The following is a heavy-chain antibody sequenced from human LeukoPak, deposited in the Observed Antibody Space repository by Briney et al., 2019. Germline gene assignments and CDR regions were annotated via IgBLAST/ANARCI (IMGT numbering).Heavy chain of an antibody. Sequence: PGGSLRLSCAASGLTFSSYAMHWVRQAPGKGLEYVSAISSNGGSTYYANSVKGRFTISRDNSKNTLYLQMGSLRAEDMAVYYCARGEQWLIDYWGQGTLVTVSS. CDR1: GLTFSSYA. CDR3: ARGEQWLIDY. D-gene: IGHD6-19*01. CDR2: ISSNGGST. V-gene: IGHV3-64*01. J-gene: IGHJ4*02.